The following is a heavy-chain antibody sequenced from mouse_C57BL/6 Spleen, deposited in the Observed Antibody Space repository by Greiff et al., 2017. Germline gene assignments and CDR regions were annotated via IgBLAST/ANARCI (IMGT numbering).Heavy chain of an antibody. V-gene: IGHV5-17*01. CDR3: ATFAY. Sequence: EVMLVDSGGGLVKPVGSLKLSCAASGFTFSASVLHWVRHAPEKGLEWVAYISSGSSTIYYADTVKGRFTISRDNAKNTLFLQMTSLRSEDTAMYYCATFAYWGQGTLVTVSA. CDR2: ISSGSSTI. J-gene: IGHJ3*01. CDR1: GFTFSASV.